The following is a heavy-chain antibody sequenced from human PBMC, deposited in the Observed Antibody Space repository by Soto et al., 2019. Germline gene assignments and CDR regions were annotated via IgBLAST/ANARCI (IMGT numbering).Heavy chain of an antibody. D-gene: IGHD3-3*01. CDR1: GFTFSSYA. Sequence: GGSLRLSCAASGFTFSSYAMSWVRQAPGKGLQWVSAISGSGAGLYYADSVKGRFTTSRDKSKNTLYLQMSSLRAEDTAVYYCAKMLYYDFWSGYSHYFDDWGQGNLVTVSS. J-gene: IGHJ4*02. V-gene: IGHV3-23*01. CDR3: AKMLYYDFWSGYSHYFDD. CDR2: ISGSGAGL.